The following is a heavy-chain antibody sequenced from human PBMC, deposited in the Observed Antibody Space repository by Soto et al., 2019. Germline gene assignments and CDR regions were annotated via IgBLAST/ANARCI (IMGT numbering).Heavy chain of an antibody. Sequence: EVQLLESGGGLVQPGGSLRLSCAASGFTFSSYAMSWVRQAPGKGLEWVSAISGSGGSTYYADSVKGRFTISRDNSKNTLYLQMNSLRADDTAVYYCAKGGYCSGGSCYRDYWGQGTLVTVSS. J-gene: IGHJ4*02. D-gene: IGHD2-15*01. V-gene: IGHV3-23*01. CDR1: GFTFSSYA. CDR3: AKGGYCSGGSCYRDY. CDR2: ISGSGGST.